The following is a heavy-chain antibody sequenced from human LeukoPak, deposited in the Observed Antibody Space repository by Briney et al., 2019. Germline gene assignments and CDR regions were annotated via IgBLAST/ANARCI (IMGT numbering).Heavy chain of an antibody. D-gene: IGHD1-26*01. Sequence: GGSLRLSCATSGFTFSSYSMNWVRQAPGKALEWVSSISSSSLYIYYADSVRGRFTISRDNAKSSLYLQMNSLRAEDTAVYYCARDGGSYFGFYYYYMDVWGKGTTVTISS. J-gene: IGHJ6*03. CDR1: GFTFSSYS. CDR3: ARDGGSYFGFYYYYMDV. V-gene: IGHV3-21*01. CDR2: ISSSSLYI.